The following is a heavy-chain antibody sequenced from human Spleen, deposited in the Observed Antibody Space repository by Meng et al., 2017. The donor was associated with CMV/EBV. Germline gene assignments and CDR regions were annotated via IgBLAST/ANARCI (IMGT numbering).Heavy chain of an antibody. J-gene: IGHJ5*02. Sequence: TFSSYAISWVRQAPGQGLEWMGGIIPILGIANYAQKFQGRVTITADKSKSTAYMELSSLRSEDTAVYYCASYCSSTSCYTRYNHWFDPWGQGTLVTVSS. D-gene: IGHD2-2*02. CDR1: TFSSYA. CDR3: ASYCSSTSCYTRYNHWFDP. V-gene: IGHV1-69*10. CDR2: IIPILGIA.